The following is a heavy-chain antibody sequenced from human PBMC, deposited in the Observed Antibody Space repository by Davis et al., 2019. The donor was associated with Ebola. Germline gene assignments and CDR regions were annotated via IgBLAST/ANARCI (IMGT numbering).Heavy chain of an antibody. Sequence: PGGSLRLSCLASGFTFSSYAMHWVRQAPGKGLEWVAVISYDGSNKYYADSVKGRFTISRDNSKNTLYLQMNSLRAEDTAVYYCARAHYDFWSYPPDYWGQGTLVTVSS. J-gene: IGHJ4*02. CDR2: ISYDGSNK. CDR1: GFTFSSYA. CDR3: ARAHYDFWSYPPDY. V-gene: IGHV3-30-3*01. D-gene: IGHD3-3*01.